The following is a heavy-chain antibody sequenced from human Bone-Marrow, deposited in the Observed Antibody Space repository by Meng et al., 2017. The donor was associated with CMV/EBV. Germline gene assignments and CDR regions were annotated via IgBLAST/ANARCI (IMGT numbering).Heavy chain of an antibody. V-gene: IGHV3-49*04. CDR1: GFTFGDYA. CDR3: TSHGFGQN. J-gene: IGHJ4*02. CDR2: IRSKAYGGTT. Sequence: GESLKISCTASGFTFGDYAMSWVRQAPGKGLEWVGFIRSKAYGGTTEYAASVKGRFTISGDDSKSIAYLQMNSLKTEDTAVYYCTSHGFGQNWGQGTLVTVSS. D-gene: IGHD3-10*01.